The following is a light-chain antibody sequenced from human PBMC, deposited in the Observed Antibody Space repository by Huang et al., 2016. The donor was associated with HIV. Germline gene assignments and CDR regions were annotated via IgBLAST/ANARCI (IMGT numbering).Light chain of an antibody. CDR2: GSS. CDR3: HQYNNWLLS. V-gene: IGKV3-15*01. Sequence: EIVMTQSPATLSVSPGQRVTLSCRANRSVSTKLAWYQQRHGQAPRLLSYGSSTRAPGIPARFSGSGSGTDFSLTISSLQSEDFALYYCHQYNNWLLSFGGGTRV. CDR1: RSVSTK. J-gene: IGKJ4*01.